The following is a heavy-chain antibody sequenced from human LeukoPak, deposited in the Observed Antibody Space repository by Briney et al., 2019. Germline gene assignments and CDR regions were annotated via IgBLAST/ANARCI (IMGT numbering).Heavy chain of an antibody. CDR3: ARDKTLYYDFWSGYRYDAFDI. J-gene: IGHJ3*02. CDR2: ISYDGSNK. CDR1: GFTFSSYA. Sequence: GRSLRLSCAASGFTFSSYAMHWVRQAPGKGLEWVAVISYDGSNKYYADSVKGRFTISRDNSKNTLYLQMNSLRAEDTAVYYCARDKTLYYDFWSGYRYDAFDIWGQGTMVTVSS. D-gene: IGHD3-3*01. V-gene: IGHV3-30-3*01.